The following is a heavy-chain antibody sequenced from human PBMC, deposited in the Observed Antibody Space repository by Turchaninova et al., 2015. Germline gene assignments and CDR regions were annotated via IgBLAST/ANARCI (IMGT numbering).Heavy chain of an antibody. CDR1: GFTFSIYA. J-gene: IGHJ3*02. D-gene: IGHD4-17*01. CDR3: AREYWRGFGATTEDTFDM. V-gene: IGHV3-30*01. CDR2: MSHDGTKK. Sequence: GGSLRLSCAASGFTFSIYAMHWVRQAPGKGLEWMAAMSHDGTKKYYSDSVKGRFTISRDNFKNTLFLQMDSLRTDDTADYYCAREYWRGFGATTEDTFDMWGQGTTVTVSP.